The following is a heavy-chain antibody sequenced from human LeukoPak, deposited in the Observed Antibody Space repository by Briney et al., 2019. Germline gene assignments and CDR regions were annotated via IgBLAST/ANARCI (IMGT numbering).Heavy chain of an antibody. CDR1: GFTFSSYS. CDR2: ISSSSSYI. J-gene: IGHJ6*02. Sequence: GGSLRLSCAASGFTFSSYSMNWVRQAPGKGLEWVSFISSSSSYIYYADSVKGRFTISRDNAKNSLYLQMNSLRAEDTAVYYCARVFVCYGMDVWGQGTTVTVSS. CDR3: ARVFVCYGMDV. D-gene: IGHD3-16*01. V-gene: IGHV3-21*01.